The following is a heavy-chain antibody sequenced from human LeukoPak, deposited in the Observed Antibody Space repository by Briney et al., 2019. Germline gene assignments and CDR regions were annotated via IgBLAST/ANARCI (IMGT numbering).Heavy chain of an antibody. V-gene: IGHV3-66*01. J-gene: IGHJ4*02. CDR1: GFTVSDNY. Sequence: GGSLRLSCAASGFTVSDNYMTWVRQAPGKGLEWVSILYSGGRTNYADSVKGRFTISRDNSKNTLFLQMNSLRAEDTAMYYCARVVGAIHYWGQGTLVTVSS. CDR2: LYSGGRT. CDR3: ARVVGAIHY. D-gene: IGHD1-26*01.